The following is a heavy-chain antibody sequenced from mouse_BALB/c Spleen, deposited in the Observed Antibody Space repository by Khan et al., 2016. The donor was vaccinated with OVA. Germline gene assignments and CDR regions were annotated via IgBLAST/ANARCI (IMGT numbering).Heavy chain of an antibody. J-gene: IGHJ3*01. D-gene: IGHD2-2*01. CDR2: INPSSGYT. V-gene: IGHV1-4*01. CDR3: ARLTPYGYDASFAY. CDR1: GYTFTSYT. Sequence: QVQLKESGAELARPGASVKMSCKASGYTFTSYTMHWVKQRPGQGLEWIGYINPSSGYTNYNQKFKDKATLTADKSSSTAYMQLSSLTSEDSAVYYCARLTPYGYDASFAYWGQGTLVTVSA.